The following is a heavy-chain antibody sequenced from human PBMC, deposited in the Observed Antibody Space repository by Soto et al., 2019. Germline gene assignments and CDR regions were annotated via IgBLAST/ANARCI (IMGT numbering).Heavy chain of an antibody. CDR1: GFTFSSYG. J-gene: IGHJ6*02. Sequence: QVQLVESGGGVVQPGRSLRLSCAASGFTFSSYGMHWVRQAPGKGLEWVAVISYDGSNKYYADSVKGRFTISRDNSKNALYLLMTSLRAEDTAVYYCAKDLLGPGRAYGMDVWGQGTTVTVSS. CDR3: AKDLLGPGRAYGMDV. CDR2: ISYDGSNK. D-gene: IGHD7-27*01. V-gene: IGHV3-30*18.